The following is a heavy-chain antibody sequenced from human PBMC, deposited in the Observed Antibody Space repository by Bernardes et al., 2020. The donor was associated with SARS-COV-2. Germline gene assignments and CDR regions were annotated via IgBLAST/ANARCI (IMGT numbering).Heavy chain of an antibody. CDR2: IKQDGSEK. CDR3: AREEGSINMIVVVSYYYGMDV. CDR1: GFTFKSYW. J-gene: IGHJ6*02. V-gene: IGHV3-7*01. Sequence: GGSLRLSCAASGFTFKSYWMSWVRQAPGKGLEWVANIKQDGSEKHYVDSVKGRFTISRDNAKNSLYLQMNSLRAEDTAVYYCAREEGSINMIVVVSYYYGMDVWGQGTTVTVSS. D-gene: IGHD3-22*01.